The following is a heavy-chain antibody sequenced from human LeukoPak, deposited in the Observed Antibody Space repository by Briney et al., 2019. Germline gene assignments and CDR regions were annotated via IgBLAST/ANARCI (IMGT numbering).Heavy chain of an antibody. J-gene: IGHJ4*02. V-gene: IGHV3-9*01. CDR1: GFIFDDYA. CDR3: AKDGKTRNWNYFQAKPVY. Sequence: GGSLRLSRAASGFIFDDYAMHWVRQAPGKGLEWVSGISWNSDNIAYADSVKGRFTISRDNAKNTLYLQMNSLRAEDTAIYYCAKDGKTRNWNYFQAKPVYWGQGTLVTVSS. D-gene: IGHD1-7*01. CDR2: ISWNSDNI.